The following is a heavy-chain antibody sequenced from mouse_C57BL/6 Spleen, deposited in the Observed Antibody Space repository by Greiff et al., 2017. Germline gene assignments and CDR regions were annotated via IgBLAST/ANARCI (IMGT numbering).Heavy chain of an antibody. D-gene: IGHD3-2*02. J-gene: IGHJ3*01. CDR3: ARVKQATY. Sequence: EVQLQQSGPGLVKPSQSLSLTCSVTGYSITSGYYWNWIRQFPGNKLEWMGYISYDGSNNYNPSLKNRISITRDTSKNQFFLKLNSVTTEDTATYYCARVKQATYWGQGTLVTVSA. CDR2: ISYDGSN. V-gene: IGHV3-6*01. CDR1: GYSITSGYY.